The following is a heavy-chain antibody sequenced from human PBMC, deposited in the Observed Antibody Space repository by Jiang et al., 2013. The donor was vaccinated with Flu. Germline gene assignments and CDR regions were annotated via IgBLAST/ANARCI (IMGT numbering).Heavy chain of an antibody. Sequence: ASGFTFGDYAMSWFRQAPGKGLEWVGFIRSKAYGGTTEYAASVKGRFTISRDDSKSIAYLQMNSLKTEDTAVYYCTREVAAAGSFDYWGQGTLVTVSS. CDR3: TREVAAAGSFDY. D-gene: IGHD6-13*01. V-gene: IGHV3-49*03. CDR2: IRSKAYGGTT. CDR1: GFTFGDYA. J-gene: IGHJ4*02.